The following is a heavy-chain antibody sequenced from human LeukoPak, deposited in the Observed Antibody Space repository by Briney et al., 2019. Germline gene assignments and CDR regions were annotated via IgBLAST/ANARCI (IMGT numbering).Heavy chain of an antibody. D-gene: IGHD2-2*01. CDR1: GDSVSSNSAA. Sequence: SQTLSLTCAISGDSVSSNSAAWNWIRQSPSRGLEWLGRTYYRSKWYNDYVVSVKSRITINPDTSKNQFSLQLNSVTPEDTAVYYCGRDWDIVVVPGGNRPAFDILGPGKMVNVSS. CDR2: TYYRSKWYN. V-gene: IGHV6-1*01. CDR3: GRDWDIVVVPGGNRPAFDI. J-gene: IGHJ3*02.